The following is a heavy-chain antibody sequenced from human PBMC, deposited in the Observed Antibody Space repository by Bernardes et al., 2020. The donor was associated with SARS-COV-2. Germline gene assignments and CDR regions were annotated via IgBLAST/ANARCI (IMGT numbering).Heavy chain of an antibody. CDR2: FSDGGLST. V-gene: IGHV3-23*01. CDR3: AKDFSSWLLSSLGMDV. D-gene: IGHD5-12*01. Sequence: GGSLRLSCAASGFTFSNYAMNWVRQAPGKGLEWVSGFSDGGLSTYYADSVKGRFTISRDSSKNTLYLQMNSLRAEDTAVYYCAKDFSSWLLSSLGMDVWGQGTTVTVSS. CDR1: GFTFSNYA. J-gene: IGHJ6*02.